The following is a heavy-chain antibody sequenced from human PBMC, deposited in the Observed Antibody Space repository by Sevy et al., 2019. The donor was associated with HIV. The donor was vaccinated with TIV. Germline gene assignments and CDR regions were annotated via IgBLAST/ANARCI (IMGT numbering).Heavy chain of an antibody. CDR3: ARGGDGVVPSPIIGLGPWTKYWYFDL. Sequence: SETLSLTCAVSGGSFSGYSWDWIRQPPGKGLEWIGEVNHSGSTNYNPSLKCRVTISVDTSKNQFSLKLNFVPAADTALYYCARGGDGVVPSPIIGLGPWTKYWYFDLWGRGTLVTVSS. CDR1: GGSFSGYS. V-gene: IGHV4-34*01. J-gene: IGHJ2*01. CDR2: VNHSGST. D-gene: IGHD2-15*01.